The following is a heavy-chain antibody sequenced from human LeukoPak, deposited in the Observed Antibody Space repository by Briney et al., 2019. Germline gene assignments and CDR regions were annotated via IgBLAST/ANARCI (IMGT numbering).Heavy chain of an antibody. CDR3: AREAYYGSGSSSYYFDY. CDR1: GGSISIYY. J-gene: IGHJ4*02. Sequence: SETLSPTCTVSGGSISIYYWNWIRQPAGKGLEWIGRIDTSGSTNYNPSLNSRVTISVDTSKNQFSLKLSSVAAADTAVYYCAREAYYGSGSSSYYFDYWGQGTLVTVSS. V-gene: IGHV4-4*07. CDR2: IDTSGST. D-gene: IGHD3-10*01.